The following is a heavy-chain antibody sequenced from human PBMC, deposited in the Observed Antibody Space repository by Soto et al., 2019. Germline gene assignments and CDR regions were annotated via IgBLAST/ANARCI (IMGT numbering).Heavy chain of an antibody. Sequence: QVQLVESGGGVVQPGRSLRLSCAASGFTFSSYAMHWVRQAPGKGLEWVAAISYDGSNKYYADSVKGRFTISRDNSKNTLYLQLNSLRAEDTAVYYCARDLGGIAVAGQCWDPYYSYGMDVWGQGSTVTVSS. CDR2: ISYDGSNK. D-gene: IGHD6-19*01. CDR3: ARDLGGIAVAGQCWDPYYSYGMDV. V-gene: IGHV3-30-3*01. J-gene: IGHJ6*02. CDR1: GFTFSSYA.